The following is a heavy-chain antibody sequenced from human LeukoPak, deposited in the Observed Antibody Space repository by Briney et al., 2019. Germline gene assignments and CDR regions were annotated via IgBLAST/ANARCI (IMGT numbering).Heavy chain of an antibody. Sequence: GGSLRLSCAAAGFTFSSYGMHWVRQAPGKGLEWVAVISYDGSNKYYADSVKGRFTISRDNSKNTLYLQMNSLRAEDTAVYYCAKDKPGYDSSGYYYGYFDYWGQGTLVTVSS. CDR1: GFTFSSYG. CDR3: AKDKPGYDSSGYYYGYFDY. V-gene: IGHV3-30*18. J-gene: IGHJ4*02. CDR2: ISYDGSNK. D-gene: IGHD3-22*01.